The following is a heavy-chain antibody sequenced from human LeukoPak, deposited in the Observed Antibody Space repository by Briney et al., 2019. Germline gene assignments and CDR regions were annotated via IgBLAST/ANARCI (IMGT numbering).Heavy chain of an antibody. Sequence: PSETLSLTCAVYGGSFSGYYWSWIRQPPGKGLEWIGGINHSGSTNYNPSLKSRVTISVDTSKNQFSLTLSSVPAADTAVYYCARGSSSWYTGNNWFDPWGQGTLVTVSS. CDR1: GGSFSGYY. V-gene: IGHV4-34*01. D-gene: IGHD6-13*01. CDR3: ARGSSSWYTGNNWFDP. CDR2: INHSGST. J-gene: IGHJ5*02.